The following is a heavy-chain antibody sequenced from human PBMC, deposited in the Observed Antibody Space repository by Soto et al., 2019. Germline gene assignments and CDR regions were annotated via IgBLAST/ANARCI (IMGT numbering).Heavy chain of an antibody. CDR2: IDVSGSST. J-gene: IGHJ4*02. CDR1: GFTFSNDA. Sequence: PGGSLRLSCAASGFTFSNDAMSWVRQAPGKGLEWVSGIDVSGSSTYYADSVKGRFTISRDNSKNTLFLQMNGLRAEDTALYYCAKDLRMTTVTAAPGADYWGQGTLVTVSS. D-gene: IGHD4-17*01. CDR3: AKDLRMTTVTAAPGADY. V-gene: IGHV3-23*01.